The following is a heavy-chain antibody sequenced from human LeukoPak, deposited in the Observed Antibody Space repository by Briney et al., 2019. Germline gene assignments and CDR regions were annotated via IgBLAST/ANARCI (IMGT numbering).Heavy chain of an antibody. Sequence: PSQTLSLTCTVYGGSINSGTYYWSWIRQPAGKGLEWIGRIYTSGSTNYNPSLKSRVTISVDTSKNQFSLKLSSVTAADTAVYYCARTNWHYYYMDVWGKGTTVTVSS. CDR3: ARTNWHYYYMDV. CDR2: IYTSGST. V-gene: IGHV4-61*02. CDR1: GGSINSGTYY. D-gene: IGHD1-1*01. J-gene: IGHJ6*03.